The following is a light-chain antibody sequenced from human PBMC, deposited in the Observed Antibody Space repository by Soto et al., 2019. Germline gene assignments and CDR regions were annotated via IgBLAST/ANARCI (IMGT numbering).Light chain of an antibody. CDR2: GAS. CDR3: QQYSNWPET. CDR1: QTVXTF. Sequence: DTVLTQSPATLSVSPGERATLSCRASQTVXTFLAWYQQKPGQAPRFLXYGASTRASGVPARLSGSGSGTEFTLTISSLQFEDFAVYYCQQYSNWPETFGQGTKVDIK. J-gene: IGKJ1*01. V-gene: IGKV3-15*01.